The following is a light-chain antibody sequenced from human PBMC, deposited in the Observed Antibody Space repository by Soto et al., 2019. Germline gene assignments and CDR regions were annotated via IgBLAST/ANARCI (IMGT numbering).Light chain of an antibody. Sequence: EIVLTQSPGTLSLSPGERATLSCRASQSVSSNYLAWYQQEPGQAPRLLIYGASSRATGIPDRFSGSGSGTDFTLTISSLQSEDFAVYYCQHYNNGPRFGQGTKVDIK. CDR3: QHYNNGPR. CDR1: QSVSSNY. V-gene: IGKV3-20*01. J-gene: IGKJ1*01. CDR2: GAS.